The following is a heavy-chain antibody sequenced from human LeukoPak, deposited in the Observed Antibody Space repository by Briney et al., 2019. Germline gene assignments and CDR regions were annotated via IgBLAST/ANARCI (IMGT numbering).Heavy chain of an antibody. CDR1: GFTVSSNY. J-gene: IGHJ4*02. Sequence: PGGSLRLSCAASGFTVSSNYMSWVRQAPGKGLEWVSGISWNSGSIGYADSVKGRFTISRDNAKNSLYLQMNSLRAEDTALYYCAKSGGSYQNFDYWGRGTLVTVSS. D-gene: IGHD1-26*01. CDR3: AKSGGSYQNFDY. CDR2: ISWNSGSI. V-gene: IGHV3-9*01.